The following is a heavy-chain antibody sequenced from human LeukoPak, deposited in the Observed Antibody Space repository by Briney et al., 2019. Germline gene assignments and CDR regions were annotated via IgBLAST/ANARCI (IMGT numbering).Heavy chain of an antibody. CDR1: GFSVSGTH. D-gene: IGHD3-16*01. V-gene: IGHV3-53*01. J-gene: IGHJ4*02. CDR3: AKDEATSGGGLAS. Sequence: GGSLRLSCAASGFSVSGTHMSWVRQAPGKGLEWVSAMYTGGTTYYADSVTGRFTISRDNSKNTLYLHMNSLRVEDTAVYYCAKDEATSGGGLASWGQGALVSVSS. CDR2: MYTGGTT.